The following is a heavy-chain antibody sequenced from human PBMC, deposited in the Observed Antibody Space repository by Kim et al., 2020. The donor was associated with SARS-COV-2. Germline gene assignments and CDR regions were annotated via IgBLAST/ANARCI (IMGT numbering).Heavy chain of an antibody. D-gene: IGHD6-6*01. V-gene: IGHV5-10-1*01. J-gene: IGHJ4*02. CDR3: ARQFRSSSVPFDY. Sequence: GESLQISCKGSGYSFTSYWISWVRQMPGKGLEWMGRIDPSDSYTNYSPSFQGHVTISADKSISTAYLQWSSLKASDTAMYYCARQFRSSSVPFDYWGQGTLVTVSS. CDR1: GYSFTSYW. CDR2: IDPSDSYT.